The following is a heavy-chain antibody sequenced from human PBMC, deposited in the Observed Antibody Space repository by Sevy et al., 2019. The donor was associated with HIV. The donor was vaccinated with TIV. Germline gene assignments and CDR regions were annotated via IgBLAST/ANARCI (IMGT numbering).Heavy chain of an antibody. CDR2: ISYDGTKK. CDR3: ATGGYSSSWPIDY. V-gene: IGHV3-30-3*01. D-gene: IGHD6-13*01. Sequence: GGSLRLSCVASGFIFSSYAMHWVRQVPGKGLEWVAVISYDGTKKYYADSVKGRFTISRDNSKKTLFLQMNSLGAEDTAVYYCATGGYSSSWPIDYWGQGTLVTVSS. CDR1: GFIFSSYA. J-gene: IGHJ4*02.